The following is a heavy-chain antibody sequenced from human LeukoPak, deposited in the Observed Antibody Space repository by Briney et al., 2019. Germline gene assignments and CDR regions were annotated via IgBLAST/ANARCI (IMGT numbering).Heavy chain of an antibody. V-gene: IGHV3-30*18. CDR1: GFIFSSYG. CDR2: ISYDGSNK. J-gene: IGHJ4*02. Sequence: GGSLRLSCAASGFIFSSYGMHWVRQAPGKGLEWVAVISYDGSNKYYADSVKGRFTISRDNSENTLYLQMNSLRAEDTAVYYCAKDYCGGDCYKDGGGDYWGQGALVTVSS. D-gene: IGHD2-21*02. CDR3: AKDYCGGDCYKDGGGDY.